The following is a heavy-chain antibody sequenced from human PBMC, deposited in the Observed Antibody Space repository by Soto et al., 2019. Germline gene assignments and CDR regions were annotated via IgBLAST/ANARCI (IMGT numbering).Heavy chain of an antibody. Sequence: SETLSLTCTVSGGSISSSGYYWGWIRQPPGKGLEWIGSIYYSGSTSYNPSLKSRVTMSVDTSKNQLSLKLSSVTAADTAVYYCARLHCNSPNCVPLDPWGQGTLVTVS. J-gene: IGHJ5*02. CDR2: IYYSGST. D-gene: IGHD2-2*01. CDR3: ARLHCNSPNCVPLDP. CDR1: GGSISSSGYY. V-gene: IGHV4-39*01.